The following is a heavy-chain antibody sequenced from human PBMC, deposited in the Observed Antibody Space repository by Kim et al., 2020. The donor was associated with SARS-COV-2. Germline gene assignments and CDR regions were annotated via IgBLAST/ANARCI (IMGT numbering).Heavy chain of an antibody. D-gene: IGHD2-8*01. J-gene: IGHJ6*02. Sequence: GGSLRLSCAASGFTFSSYSMNWVRQAPGKGLEWVSSISSSSSYIYYADSVKGRFTISRDNAKNSLYLQMNSLRAEDTAVYYCARAPKDIVLMVYAQESSDYGMDVWGQGTTVTVSS. V-gene: IGHV3-21*01. CDR1: GFTFSSYS. CDR3: ARAPKDIVLMVYAQESSDYGMDV. CDR2: ISSSSSYI.